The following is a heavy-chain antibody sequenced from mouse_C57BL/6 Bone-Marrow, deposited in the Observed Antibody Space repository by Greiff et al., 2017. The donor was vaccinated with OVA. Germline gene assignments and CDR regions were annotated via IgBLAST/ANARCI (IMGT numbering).Heavy chain of an antibody. Sequence: QVQLQQSGAELVRPGASVTLSCKASGYTFTDYEMHWVKQTPVHGLEWIGAIDPDTGGTAYNQKFKGKAILNAAKSSRTAYLELRSLTSEDSAVYYCTRGYSNYYAMDYWGQGTSVTVSS. V-gene: IGHV1-15*01. J-gene: IGHJ4*01. CDR2: IDPDTGGT. D-gene: IGHD2-5*01. CDR3: TRGYSNYYAMDY. CDR1: GYTFTDYE.